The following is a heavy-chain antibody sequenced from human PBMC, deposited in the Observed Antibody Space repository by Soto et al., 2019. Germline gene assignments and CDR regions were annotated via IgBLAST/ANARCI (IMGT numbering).Heavy chain of an antibody. CDR3: ARDLAAAAY. Sequence: QVQLVQSGAEVKKRGASVKVSCKASGYIFTNYYRHWVRQAPGQGLEWMAIINPLPTSGSTNYAQKFQGRVTVTRDTSTSTVYLELSSLRSDDTAVYYCARDLAAAAYWGQGTMVTVSS. V-gene: IGHV1-46*01. CDR1: GYIFTNYY. J-gene: IGHJ4*02. D-gene: IGHD6-13*01. CDR2: INPLPTSGST.